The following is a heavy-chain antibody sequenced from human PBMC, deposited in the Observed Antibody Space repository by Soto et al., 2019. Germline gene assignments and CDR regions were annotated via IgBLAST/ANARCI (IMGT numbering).Heavy chain of an antibody. V-gene: IGHV4-38-2*02. D-gene: IGHD6-6*01. CDR3: AREVSGSSSLGYYYYGMDV. J-gene: IGHJ6*02. Sequence: TLSLPCAVSGYSISSVYYWGWIRQPPGKGLEWIGSIYHSGSTYYSPSLKSRVTISVDTSKNQFSLKLSSVTAADTAVYYCAREVSGSSSLGYYYYGMDVWGQGTTVTVSS. CDR1: GYSISSVYY. CDR2: IYHSGST.